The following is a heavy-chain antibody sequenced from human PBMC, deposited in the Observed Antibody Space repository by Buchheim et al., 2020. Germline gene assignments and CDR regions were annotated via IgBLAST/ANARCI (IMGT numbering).Heavy chain of an antibody. CDR3: ARGIPDYGGNLYYYYMDV. CDR1: GFTFSSYG. V-gene: IGHV3-33*01. CDR2: IWYDGSNK. J-gene: IGHJ6*03. Sequence: QVQLVESGGGVVQPGRSLRLSCAASGFTFSSYGMHWVRQAPGKGLEWVAVIWYDGSNKYYADSVKGRFTISRDNSKNKLYLQMNSLRAEDTAVYYCARGIPDYGGNLYYYYMDVWGKGTT. D-gene: IGHD4-23*01.